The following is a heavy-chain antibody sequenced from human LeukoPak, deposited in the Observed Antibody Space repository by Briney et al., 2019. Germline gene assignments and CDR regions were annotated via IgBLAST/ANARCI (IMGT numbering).Heavy chain of an antibody. V-gene: IGHV6-1*01. CDR3: ARGGGPRSSKSVALRPHYYYYYMDV. J-gene: IGHJ6*03. Sequence: SQTLSLTCAISGDSVSSNSAAWNWIRQSPSRGLEWLGRTYYGSKWYNDYAVSVKSRITINPDTSKNQFSLKLSSVTAADTAVYYCARGGGPRSSKSVALRPHYYYYYMDVWGKGTTVTVSS. D-gene: IGHD2/OR15-2a*01. CDR1: GDSVSSNSAA. CDR2: TYYGSKWYN.